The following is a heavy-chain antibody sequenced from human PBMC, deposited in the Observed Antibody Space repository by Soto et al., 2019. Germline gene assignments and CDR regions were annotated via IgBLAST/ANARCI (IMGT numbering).Heavy chain of an antibody. J-gene: IGHJ4*02. CDR2: IYYSGST. CDR1: GGSISSGGYY. Sequence: QVQLQESGPGLVKPSQTLSLTCTVSGGSISSGGYYWSWIRQHPGKGLEWIGYIYYSGSTYYNPSRKIRVTISVDTYKIQFTLKLSSVTAADTAVYFCARVLRGAYDYWGQGTLVTVSS. CDR3: ARVLRGAYDY. V-gene: IGHV4-31*03. D-gene: IGHD1-26*01.